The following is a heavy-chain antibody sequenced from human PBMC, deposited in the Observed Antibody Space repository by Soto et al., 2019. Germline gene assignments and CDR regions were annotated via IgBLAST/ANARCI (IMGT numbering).Heavy chain of an antibody. CDR2: INHSGST. CDR3: ARKQQLDAFDI. CDR1: GGSFSGYY. J-gene: IGHJ3*02. D-gene: IGHD6-13*01. Sequence: PSETLSLTCAVYGGSFSGYYWSWIRQPPGKGLEWIGEINHSGSTNYNPSLKSRVTISVDTSKNQFSLKLSSVTAADTAVYYCARKQQLDAFDIWGQGTMVTVSS. V-gene: IGHV4-34*01.